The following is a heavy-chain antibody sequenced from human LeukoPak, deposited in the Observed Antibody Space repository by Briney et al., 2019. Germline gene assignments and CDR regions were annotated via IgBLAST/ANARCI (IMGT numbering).Heavy chain of an antibody. CDR3: ASDNTEALDY. Sequence: GGSLRLSCAASGFVFKNYWMSWVRQAPGKGLEWLANINYDGSEKYHVDSVKGRFTISRDNAKNSLYLQMNSLRAEDTAVYYCASDNTEALDYWGQGTLVTVSS. CDR2: INYDGSEK. J-gene: IGHJ4*02. D-gene: IGHD2-15*01. V-gene: IGHV3-7*01. CDR1: GFVFKNYW.